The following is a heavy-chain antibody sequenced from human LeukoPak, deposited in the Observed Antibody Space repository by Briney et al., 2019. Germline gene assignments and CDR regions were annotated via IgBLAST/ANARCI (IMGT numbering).Heavy chain of an antibody. CDR3: ARLHSSSWYVRLDY. V-gene: IGHV4-39*01. CDR1: GGSISSISYY. J-gene: IGHJ4*02. Sequence: PSETLSLTCTVSGGSISSISYYWGWIRQPPGKGLEWIASIYYSGTTYYNPSLKSRVTISVDTSKNQFSLKLSSVAAADTAVYYCARLHSSSWYVRLDYWGQGTLVTVSS. CDR2: IYYSGTT. D-gene: IGHD6-13*01.